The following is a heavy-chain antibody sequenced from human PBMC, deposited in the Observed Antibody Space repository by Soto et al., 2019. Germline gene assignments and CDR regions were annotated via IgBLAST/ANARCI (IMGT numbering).Heavy chain of an antibody. CDR2: IKSDGSST. CDR1: GFTFSRSW. V-gene: IGHV3-74*01. CDR3: ARTGDNSVYYFDY. J-gene: IGHJ4*02. D-gene: IGHD1-20*01. Sequence: EVQLVESGGGLVQPGGSLRLSCVASGFTFSRSWMHWVRQAPGKGLVWVSRIKSDGSSTSYEDAVKGRLTISRDNAKNTLYLQMNSLRAEDAAVYYCARTGDNSVYYFDYWGQGTLVTVSS.